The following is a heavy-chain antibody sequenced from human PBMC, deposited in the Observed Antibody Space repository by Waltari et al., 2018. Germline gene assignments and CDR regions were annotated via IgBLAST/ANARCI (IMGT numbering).Heavy chain of an antibody. Sequence: QVQLVQSGAAVKQPGASVKVSCEASGYTFTSYALNWVRQATGQGLEWMGWRNPNSGNTGYAQKFQGRVTMTRNTSISTAYMELSSLRSEDTAVYYCARGNTMARFEVWFDPWGQGTLVTVSS. CDR3: ARGNTMARFEVWFDP. CDR1: GYTFTSYA. D-gene: IGHD3-10*01. CDR2: RNPNSGNT. V-gene: IGHV1-8*01. J-gene: IGHJ5*02.